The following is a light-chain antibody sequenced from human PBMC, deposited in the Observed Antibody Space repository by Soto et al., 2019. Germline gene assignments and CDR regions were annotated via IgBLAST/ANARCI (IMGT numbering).Light chain of an antibody. Sequence: EIVMTQSPATLPVSPGERATLSCRASQSVSSNLAWYQQKPGQAPRLLIYGASTRATGIPARFSGSGSGTEFTLTISSLQSEDFAVYYCQHYNNWPMYTFGQGTKLEIK. CDR2: GAS. CDR3: QHYNNWPMYT. V-gene: IGKV3-15*01. J-gene: IGKJ2*01. CDR1: QSVSSN.